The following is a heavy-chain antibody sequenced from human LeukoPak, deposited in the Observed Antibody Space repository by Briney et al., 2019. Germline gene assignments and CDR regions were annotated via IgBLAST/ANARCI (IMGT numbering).Heavy chain of an antibody. J-gene: IGHJ4*02. Sequence: GESLKISCKGSEYTFTNYWIGWVRQMPGKGLEWVGIIYPGDSDTRYSPSFQGQVTISADKSIRTAYLQWSSLKASDTAIYYCARAAVEPTIYYFDYWGQGTLVTVSS. CDR3: ARAAVEPTIYYFDY. CDR2: IYPGDSDT. CDR1: EYTFTNYW. V-gene: IGHV5-51*01. D-gene: IGHD2-2*01.